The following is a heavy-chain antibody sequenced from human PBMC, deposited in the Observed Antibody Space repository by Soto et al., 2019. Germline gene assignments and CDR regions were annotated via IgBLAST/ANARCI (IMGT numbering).Heavy chain of an antibody. CDR1: GFSFITYA. CDR3: ARDRYMIVAGYHFEY. J-gene: IGHJ4*02. CDR2: ISGSGGSA. V-gene: IGHV3-23*01. D-gene: IGHD3-22*01. Sequence: EVQLLESGGGLVQPGGSLTLSCAASGFSFITYAMSWVRQAPGKGLEWVSAISGSGGSADYADSVKGRFTISRDNSKNTLFLQMNSLTAEDTAVYFCARDRYMIVAGYHFEYWGPGTLVTVSS.